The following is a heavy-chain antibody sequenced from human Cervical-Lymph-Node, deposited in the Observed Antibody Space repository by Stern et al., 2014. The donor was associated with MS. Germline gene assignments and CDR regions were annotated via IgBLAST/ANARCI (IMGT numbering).Heavy chain of an antibody. Sequence: LQPGGSLRLSCAASGFTFSSYDMHWVRQVTGKGLEWVAAIGTLSDTFYPDSVKGRFTISRDNAKNSLYLQMNNLRAGDTAVYYCARSAPRGWHPNFDYWGQGTLVTVSS. D-gene: IGHD6-19*01. CDR3: ARSAPRGWHPNFDY. V-gene: IGHV3-13*01. J-gene: IGHJ4*02. CDR2: IGTLSDT. CDR1: GFTFSSYD.